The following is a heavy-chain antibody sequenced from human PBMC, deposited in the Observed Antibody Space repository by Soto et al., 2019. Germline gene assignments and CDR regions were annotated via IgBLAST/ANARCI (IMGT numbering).Heavy chain of an antibody. CDR2: IYTGGNT. CDR1: GFTVGSNY. V-gene: IGHV3-53*02. CDR3: ASPSSRSTSYYYYYGMDV. Sequence: EVQLVETGGGLIQPGGSLRLSCAASGFTVGSNYMSWVRQAPGKGLEWVSVIYTGGNTYYADSVKGRFTISRDNSKNTLYLQMNSLRAEDTAVYYCASPSSRSTSYYYYYGMDVWGQGTTVTVSS. D-gene: IGHD1-26*01. J-gene: IGHJ6*02.